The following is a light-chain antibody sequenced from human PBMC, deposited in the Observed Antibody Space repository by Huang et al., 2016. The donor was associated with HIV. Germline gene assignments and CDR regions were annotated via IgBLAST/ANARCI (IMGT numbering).Light chain of an antibody. Sequence: EIVLTQSPGTLALSPGERATLSCRASQSISADYLAWYQQTPGQAPRLLIYVASSTATGIPDRFSGSGSGTDFTLTIYRLEPEDFAVYFCQQYAGSPWTFGQGTKVEIK. V-gene: IGKV3-20*01. CDR2: VAS. CDR1: QSISADY. CDR3: QQYAGSPWT. J-gene: IGKJ1*01.